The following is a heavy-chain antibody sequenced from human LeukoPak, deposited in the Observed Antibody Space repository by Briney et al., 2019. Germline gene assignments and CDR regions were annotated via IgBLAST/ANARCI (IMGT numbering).Heavy chain of an antibody. CDR1: GFTVSSNY. D-gene: IGHD3-22*01. J-gene: IGHJ4*02. V-gene: IGHV3-53*01. CDR3: AGGGGYYDSRGYYSIPHY. CDR2: IYSGGST. Sequence: GGSLRLSCAASGFTVSSNYMSWVRQAPGKGLEWVSVIYSGGSTYYEDSVKGRFTISRDNSKNTLYLQMNSLRAEDTAVYYCAGGGGYYDSRGYYSIPHYWGQGTLVTVSS.